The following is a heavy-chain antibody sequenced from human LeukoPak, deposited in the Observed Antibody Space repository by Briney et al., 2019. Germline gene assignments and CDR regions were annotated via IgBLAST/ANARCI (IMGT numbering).Heavy chain of an antibody. CDR3: VKGFVHPTYYFDY. CDR2: ISGSGGST. D-gene: IGHD6-6*01. Sequence: PGGSLRLSCAASGFTFSRYAMSWVRQAPGKGLEWVSAISGSGGSTYYADSVKGRFTISRDNSKDTLYLQMNSLRAEDTAVYFCVKGFVHPTYYFDYWGQGTLVTVSS. V-gene: IGHV3-23*01. J-gene: IGHJ4*02. CDR1: GFTFSRYA.